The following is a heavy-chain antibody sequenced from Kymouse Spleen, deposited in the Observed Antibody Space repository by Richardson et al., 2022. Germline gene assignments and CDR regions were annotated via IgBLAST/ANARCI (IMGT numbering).Heavy chain of an antibody. D-gene: IGHD3-9*01. CDR3: RPGYYDILTGFPLLTT. CDR1: GFTFSNAW. V-gene: IGHV3-15*01. J-gene: IGHJ4*02. Sequence: EVQLVESGGGLVKPGGSLRLSCAASGFTFSNAWMSWVRQAPGKGLEWVGRIKSKTDGGTTDYAAPVKGRFTISRDDSKNTLYLQMNSLKTEDTAVYYCRPGYYDILTGFPLLTTGAREPWSPSPQ. CDR2: IKSKTDGGTT.